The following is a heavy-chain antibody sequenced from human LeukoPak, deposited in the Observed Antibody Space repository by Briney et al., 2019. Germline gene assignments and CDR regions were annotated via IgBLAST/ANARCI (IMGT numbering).Heavy chain of an antibody. J-gene: IGHJ5*02. CDR2: IYTSRST. CDR3: AREGFWSGYYWFDP. Sequence: PSETLSLTCTVPGGSISSYYWSWIRQPAGKGLEWIGRIYTSRSTNYNPSLKSRVTMSVDTSKNQFSLKLSSVTAADTAVYYCAREGFWSGYYWFDPWGQGTLVTVSS. D-gene: IGHD3-3*01. V-gene: IGHV4-4*07. CDR1: GGSISSYY.